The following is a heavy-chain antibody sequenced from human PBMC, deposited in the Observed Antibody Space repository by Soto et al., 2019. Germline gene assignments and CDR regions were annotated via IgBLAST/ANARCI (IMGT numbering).Heavy chain of an antibody. CDR1: GYTFAIYG. Sequence: QVQLVQSGAEMRQPGASVKVSCKASGYTFAIYGINWVRQAPGQGLEWMGWIGAYNGDTDYAQTLQTRVTMTANASTSTAHMELRSLRSDDTGVYYCARGSGTTSEGSLFDYWGQGTLVTVSS. V-gene: IGHV1-18*01. CDR3: ARGSGTTSEGSLFDY. D-gene: IGHD1-1*01. CDR2: IGAYNGDT. J-gene: IGHJ4*02.